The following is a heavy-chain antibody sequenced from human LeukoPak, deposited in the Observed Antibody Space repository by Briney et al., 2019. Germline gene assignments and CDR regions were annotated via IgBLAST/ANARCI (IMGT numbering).Heavy chain of an antibody. CDR3: ASSPHDAFDI. V-gene: IGHV4-34*01. CDR2: INHSGST. Sequence: SETLSLTCAVCGGSFSGYYWSWIRQPPGKGLEWIGEINHSGSTNYNPSLKSRVTISVDTSKNQFSLKLSSVTAADTAVYYCASSPHDAFDIWGQGTMVTVSS. CDR1: GGSFSGYY. J-gene: IGHJ3*02.